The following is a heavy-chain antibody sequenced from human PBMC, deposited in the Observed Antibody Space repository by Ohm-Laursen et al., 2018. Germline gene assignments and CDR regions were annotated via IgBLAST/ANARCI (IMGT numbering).Heavy chain of an antibody. CDR1: GGSISSYY. CDR3: ARGGSDWFDP. Sequence: TLSLTCTVSGGSISSYYWSWIRQPAGKGLGWIGRIYTSGSTNYNPSLKSRVTMSVDTSKNQFSLKLSSVTAADTAVYYCARGGSDWFDPWGQGTLVTVSS. D-gene: IGHD2-15*01. V-gene: IGHV4-4*07. CDR2: IYTSGST. J-gene: IGHJ5*02.